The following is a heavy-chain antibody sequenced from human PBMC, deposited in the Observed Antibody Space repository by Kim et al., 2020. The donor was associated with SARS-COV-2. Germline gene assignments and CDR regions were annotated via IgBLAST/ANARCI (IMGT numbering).Heavy chain of an antibody. CDR1: GYTFTSYA. V-gene: IGHV1-3*01. J-gene: IGHJ3*02. CDR3: ARVGKQYQLLSGAFDI. CDR2: INAGNGNT. D-gene: IGHD2-2*01. Sequence: ASVKVSCKASGYTFTSYAMHWVRQAPGQRLEWMGWINAGNGNTKYSQKFQGRVTITRDTSASTAYMELSSLRSEDTAVYYCARVGKQYQLLSGAFDIWGQGTMVTVSS.